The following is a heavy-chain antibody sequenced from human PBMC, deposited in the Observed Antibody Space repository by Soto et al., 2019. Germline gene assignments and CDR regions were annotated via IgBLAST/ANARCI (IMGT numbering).Heavy chain of an antibody. J-gene: IGHJ6*02. CDR1: GGSISSSNW. CDR3: AREIRGTDCQPNCYYYYGMDV. Sequence: SETLSLTCAVSGGSISSSNWWSWVRQPPGKGLEWIGEIYHSGSTNYNPSLKSRVTISVAKSKNQFSLKLSSVTAADTAVYYCAREIRGTDCQPNCYYYYGMDVWGQGTTVTVSS. D-gene: IGHD1-26*01. V-gene: IGHV4-4*02. CDR2: IYHSGST.